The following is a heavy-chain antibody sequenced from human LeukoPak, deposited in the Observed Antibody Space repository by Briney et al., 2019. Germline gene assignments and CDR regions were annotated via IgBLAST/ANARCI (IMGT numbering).Heavy chain of an antibody. D-gene: IGHD1-26*01. CDR3: ARKGYSGSYGTNY. CDR2: INHSGST. J-gene: IGHJ4*02. V-gene: IGHV4-34*01. Sequence: SETLSLTCAVYGGSFSGYYWSWIRQPPGKGLGWIGEINHSGSTNYNPSLKSRVTISVDTSKNQFSLKLSSVTAADTAVYYCARKGYSGSYGTNYWGQGTLVTVSS. CDR1: GGSFSGYY.